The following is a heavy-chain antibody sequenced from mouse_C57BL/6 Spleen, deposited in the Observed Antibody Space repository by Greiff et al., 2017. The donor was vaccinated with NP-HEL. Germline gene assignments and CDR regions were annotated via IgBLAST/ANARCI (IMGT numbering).Heavy chain of an antibody. CDR2: ISYDGSN. CDR3: ARPNGNYRYYYAMDY. CDR1: GYSITSGYY. Sequence: EVKLEESGPGLVKPSQSLSLTCSVTGYSITSGYYWNWIRQFPGNKLEWMGYISYDGSNNYNPSLKNRISITRDTSKNQFFLKLNSVTTEDTATYYCARPNGNYRYYYAMDYWGQGTSVTVSS. J-gene: IGHJ4*01. V-gene: IGHV3-6*01. D-gene: IGHD2-1*01.